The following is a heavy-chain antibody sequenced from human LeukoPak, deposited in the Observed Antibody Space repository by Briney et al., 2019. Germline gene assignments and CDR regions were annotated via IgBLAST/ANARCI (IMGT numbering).Heavy chain of an antibody. V-gene: IGHV3-53*05. D-gene: IGHD3-22*01. CDR1: GFTVSSNY. CDR2: IYNGGGST. CDR3: AKDRYYYDSSGYEFNWFDP. J-gene: IGHJ5*02. Sequence: GGSLRLSCAASGFTVSSNYMSWVRQAPGKGLEWVSLIYNGGGSTYYADSVKGRFTISRDNSKNTLYLQMNSLRAEDTAVYYCAKDRYYYDSSGYEFNWFDPWGQGTLVTVSS.